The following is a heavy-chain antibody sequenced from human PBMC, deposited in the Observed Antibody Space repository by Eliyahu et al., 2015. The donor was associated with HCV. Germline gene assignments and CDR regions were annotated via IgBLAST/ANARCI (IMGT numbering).Heavy chain of an antibody. D-gene: IGHD2/OR15-2a*01. CDR3: ARVFGKFSTPPFDY. CDR2: INXDXSST. Sequence: EVQLVESGXGLVQPGGSLRLSCAASGFTFSSYWXXWVRQAPGKGLVWVSRINXDXSSTSYADSVKGRFTISRDNAKNTLYLQMNSLRAEDTAVYYCARVFGKFSTPPFDYWGQGTLVTVSS. J-gene: IGHJ4*02. CDR1: GFTFSSYW. V-gene: IGHV3-74*01.